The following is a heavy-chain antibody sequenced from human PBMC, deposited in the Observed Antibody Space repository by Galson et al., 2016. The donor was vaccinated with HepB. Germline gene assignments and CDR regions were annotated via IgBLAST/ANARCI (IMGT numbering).Heavy chain of an antibody. CDR1: GFIFSRYA. CDR2: ISGSGDKT. V-gene: IGHV3-23*01. Sequence: SLRLSCAASGFIFSRYAMSWVRQSPGKGLEWVSAISGSGDKTYYANSVRARFTISRDNSRNTLYLQMNSLRTDDTAIYFCAAEEHGASTLYLAYWGQGTLVTVSS. CDR3: AAEEHGASTLYLAY. D-gene: IGHD1/OR15-1a*01. J-gene: IGHJ4*02.